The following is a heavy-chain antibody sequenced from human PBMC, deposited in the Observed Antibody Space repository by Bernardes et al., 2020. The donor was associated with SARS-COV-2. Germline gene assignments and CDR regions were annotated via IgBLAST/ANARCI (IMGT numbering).Heavy chain of an antibody. D-gene: IGHD3-10*01. V-gene: IGHV4-59*12. CDR1: GGSITIYY. CDR3: ARMDFSTSGNNFFDP. J-gene: IGHJ5*02. Sequence: SEPLSLTCTVSGGSITIYYWGWIRQPPGKGLEWIGYVSDRGKTTYKASLKRRLIISRDTSKNQLSLKLNSVTASDTAIYYCARMDFSTSGNNFFDPWGQGTPVTVSS. CDR2: VSDRGKT.